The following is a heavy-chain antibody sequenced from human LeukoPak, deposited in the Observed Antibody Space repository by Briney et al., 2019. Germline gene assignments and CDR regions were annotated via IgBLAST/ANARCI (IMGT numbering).Heavy chain of an antibody. V-gene: IGHV4-39*07. CDR3: ARRLGYYYGDFDY. D-gene: IGHD3-22*01. CDR1: GGSISSRSYY. CDR2: INHSGST. Sequence: SETLSLTCTVSGGSISSRSYYWSWIRQPPGKGLEWIGEINHSGSTNYNPSLKSRVTISVDTSKNQFSLKLSSVTAADTAVYYCARRLGYYYGDFDYWGQGTLVTVSS. J-gene: IGHJ4*02.